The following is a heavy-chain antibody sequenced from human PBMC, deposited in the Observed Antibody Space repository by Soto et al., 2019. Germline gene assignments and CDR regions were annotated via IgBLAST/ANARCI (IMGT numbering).Heavy chain of an antibody. CDR1: GDSFRDYY. V-gene: IGHV4-34*01. CDR3: ARWLYLKTPGRPRAYYFDY. CDR2: INPSGRT. Sequence: SETLSLTCVVSGDSFRDYYWSWIRQSPGVGLEWIGEINPSGRTEYNPSLRGRVTLSVDTSKNQFSLKLSSVTAADTAVYYCARWLYLKTPGRPRAYYFDYWGQGTLVTVSS. J-gene: IGHJ4*02. D-gene: IGHD2-2*02.